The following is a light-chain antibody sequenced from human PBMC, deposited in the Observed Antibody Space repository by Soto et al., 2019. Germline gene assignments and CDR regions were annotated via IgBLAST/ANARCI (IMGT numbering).Light chain of an antibody. CDR3: TSYSDNRVL. Sequence: QSALTQPASVSGSPGQSITISCTGSTSDIGSQNYVSWYQHVPGKAPRLLMSDVGRRPSGVSSRFSGSKSANTASLTISGLRPEDEADYYCTSYSDNRVLFGGGTKLTVL. CDR2: DVG. J-gene: IGLJ2*01. V-gene: IGLV2-14*03. CDR1: TSDIGSQNY.